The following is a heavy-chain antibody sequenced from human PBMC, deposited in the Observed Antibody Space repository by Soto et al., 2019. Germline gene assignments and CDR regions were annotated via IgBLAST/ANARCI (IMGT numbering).Heavy chain of an antibody. CDR3: AHNCGVDCHSVFFY. J-gene: IGHJ4*02. CDR2: ISGGGGSS. D-gene: IGHD2-21*02. V-gene: IGHV3-23*01. Sequence: EVQLLESGGGLVQPGGSLRLSCAASGFTFSNYAMSWVRQAPGKGLEWVSGISGGGGSSYYADSVKGRFTISRDNSKNTLYLQMNSLRAEDRSVYYCAHNCGVDCHSVFFYCGQGHLVIVSS. CDR1: GFTFSNYA.